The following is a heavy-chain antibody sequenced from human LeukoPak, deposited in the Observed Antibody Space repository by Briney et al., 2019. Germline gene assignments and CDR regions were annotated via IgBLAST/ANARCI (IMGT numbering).Heavy chain of an antibody. CDR2: INPNSGGT. D-gene: IGHD3-22*01. J-gene: IGHJ4*02. Sequence: ASVTVSCKASGYTFTGYYMHWVRQAPGQGLEWMGWINPNSGGTNYAQKFQGWVTMTRDTSISTAYMELSRLRSDDTAVYYCARGGYTDYYFDYWGQGTLVTVSS. CDR1: GYTFTGYY. V-gene: IGHV1-2*04. CDR3: ARGGYTDYYFDY.